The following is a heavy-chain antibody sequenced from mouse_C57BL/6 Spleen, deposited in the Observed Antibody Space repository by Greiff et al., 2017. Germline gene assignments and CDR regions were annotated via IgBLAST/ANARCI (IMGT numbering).Heavy chain of an antibody. CDR2: IYPGSGST. J-gene: IGHJ2*01. V-gene: IGHV1-55*01. D-gene: IGHD1-1*01. CDR1: GYTFTSYW. Sequence: VQLQQPGAELVKPGASVKMSCKASGYTFTSYWITWVKQRPGQGLAWIGDIYPGSGSTNYNEKFKSKATLTVDTSSSTAYMQLSSLTSEDSAVYYWARFITTVVGCDYWGQGTTLTVSS. CDR3: ARFITTVVGCDY.